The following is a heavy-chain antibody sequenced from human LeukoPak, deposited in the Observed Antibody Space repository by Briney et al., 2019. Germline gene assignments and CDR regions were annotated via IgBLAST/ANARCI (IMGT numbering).Heavy chain of an antibody. J-gene: IGHJ4*02. D-gene: IGHD4-17*01. CDR3: ARDQQYYGADY. Sequence: KSGGSLRLSCAASGFTFSSYAMSWVRQAPGKGLEWVSSISSSSSYIYYADSVKGRFTISRDNAKNSLYLQMNSLRAEDTAVYYCARDQQYYGADYWGQGTLVTVSS. CDR1: GFTFSSYA. CDR2: ISSSSSYI. V-gene: IGHV3-21*01.